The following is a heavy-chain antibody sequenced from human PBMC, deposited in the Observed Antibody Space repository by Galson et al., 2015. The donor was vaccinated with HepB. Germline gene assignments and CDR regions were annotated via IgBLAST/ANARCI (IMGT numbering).Heavy chain of an antibody. V-gene: IGHV3-30-3*01. J-gene: IGHJ6*02. CDR2: ISYDGSNK. CDR3: AREGYSSWSFPKAYYYYGMDV. CDR1: GFTFSSYA. D-gene: IGHD6-13*01. Sequence: SLRLSCAASGFTFSSYAMHWVRQAPGKGLEWVAVISYDGSNKYYADSVKGRFTISRDNSKNTLYLQMNSLRAEDTAVYYCAREGYSSWSFPKAYYYYGMDVWGQGTTVTVSS.